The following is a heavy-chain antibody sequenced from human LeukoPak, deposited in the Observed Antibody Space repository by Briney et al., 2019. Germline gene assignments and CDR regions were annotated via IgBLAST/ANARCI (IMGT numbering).Heavy chain of an antibody. CDR2: IIPIFGTA. V-gene: IGHV1-69*05. D-gene: IGHD3-22*01. CDR3: ARDSGYYDSSGYYPNWFDP. Sequence: GASVKVSCKASGGTLSSYAISWVRQAPGQGLEWMGRIIPIFGTANYAQKFQGRVTITTDESTSTAYMELSSLRSEDTAVYYCARDSGYYDSSGYYPNWFDPWGQGTLVTVSS. J-gene: IGHJ5*02. CDR1: GGTLSSYA.